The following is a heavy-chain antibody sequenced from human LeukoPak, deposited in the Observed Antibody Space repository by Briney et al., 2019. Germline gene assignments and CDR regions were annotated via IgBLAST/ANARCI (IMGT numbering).Heavy chain of an antibody. CDR3: AKIFGVVMLTELDY. Sequence: HPGASLRLSCAASGFTFSTSAMGWVRQAPGKGLERVSGISVSGYSTYYAECVKGRFTISRDNSKNTLYLQMNSLRAEHTAVYYCAKIFGVVMLTELDYRGQGTEVTVSS. CDR2: ISVSGYST. D-gene: IGHD3-3*01. V-gene: IGHV3-23*01. J-gene: IGHJ4*02. CDR1: GFTFSTSA.